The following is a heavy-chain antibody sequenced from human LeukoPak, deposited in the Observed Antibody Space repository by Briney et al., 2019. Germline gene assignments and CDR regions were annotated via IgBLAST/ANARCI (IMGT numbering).Heavy chain of an antibody. V-gene: IGHV3-23*01. D-gene: IGHD2-2*01. Sequence: PGGSLRLSCAASGFTFSSYAMSWVRQAPGKGLEWVSAISGSGGSTYYADFVKGRFTISRDNSKNTLYLQMNSLRAEDTAVYYCAKDLLSCSSTSCYHDYWGQGTLVTVSS. J-gene: IGHJ4*02. CDR1: GFTFSSYA. CDR3: AKDLLSCSSTSCYHDY. CDR2: ISGSGGST.